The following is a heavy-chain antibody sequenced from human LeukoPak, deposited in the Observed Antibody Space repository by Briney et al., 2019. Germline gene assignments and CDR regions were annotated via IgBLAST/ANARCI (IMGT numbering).Heavy chain of an antibody. D-gene: IGHD3-3*01. CDR3: AREIRFLEWLENWFDP. J-gene: IGHJ5*02. V-gene: IGHV1-69*13. Sequence: SVKVSCKASGGTFSSYAISWVRQTPGQGLEWMGGIIPIFGTANYAQKFQGRVTITADESTSTAYMELSSLRSEDTAVYYCAREIRFLEWLENWFDPWGLGTLVTVSS. CDR1: GGTFSSYA. CDR2: IIPIFGTA.